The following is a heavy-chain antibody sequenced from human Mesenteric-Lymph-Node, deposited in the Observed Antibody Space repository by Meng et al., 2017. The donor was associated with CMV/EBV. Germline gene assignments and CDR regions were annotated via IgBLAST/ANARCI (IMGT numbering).Heavy chain of an antibody. V-gene: IGHV3-30-3*01. J-gene: IGHJ6*02. CDR1: GFTFSTYA. Sequence: GESLKISCAASGFTFSTYAMHWVRQAPGKGLEWVAVISYDGSNKYYADSVKGRFTISRDNSKNTLYLQMNSLRAEDTAVYYCARVRQYYGSGSYQVYYYGMDVWGQGTTVTVSS. D-gene: IGHD3-10*01. CDR2: ISYDGSNK. CDR3: ARVRQYYGSGSYQVYYYGMDV.